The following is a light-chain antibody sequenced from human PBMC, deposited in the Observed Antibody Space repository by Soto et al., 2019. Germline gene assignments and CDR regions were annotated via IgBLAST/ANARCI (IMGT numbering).Light chain of an antibody. CDR3: QQTYSTPHT. CDR2: IAS. Sequence: DIEVTQSASSLSASVGDRVTITCRASQSIAGCLNWYQQKPGKPPRLLIYIASTLQTGVPSRFSGSGAEKDFTITISSLQPEDFATYFCQQTYSTPHTFGQGTKLEIK. V-gene: IGKV1-39*01. CDR1: QSIAGC. J-gene: IGKJ2*01.